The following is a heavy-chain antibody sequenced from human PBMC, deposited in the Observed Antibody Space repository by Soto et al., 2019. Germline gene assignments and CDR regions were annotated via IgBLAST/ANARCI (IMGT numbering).Heavy chain of an antibody. Sequence: SGPTLVNPTQTLTLTCTFSGFSLSTSGVGVGWIRQPPGKALEWLALIYWNDDKRYSPSLKRRLTITKDTSKNQVVLTMTNMDPVDTATYYCARTSALPLGYPHGMDVWGQGTTVTVSS. J-gene: IGHJ6*02. D-gene: IGHD7-27*01. V-gene: IGHV2-5*01. CDR1: GFSLSTSGVG. CDR3: ARTSALPLGYPHGMDV. CDR2: IYWNDDK.